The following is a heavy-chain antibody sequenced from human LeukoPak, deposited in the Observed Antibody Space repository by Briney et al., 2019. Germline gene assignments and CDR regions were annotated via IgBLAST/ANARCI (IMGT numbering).Heavy chain of an antibody. V-gene: IGHV4-39*07. D-gene: IGHD1-26*01. CDR1: GGSISSSSYY. Sequence: ASETLSLTCTVSGGSISSSSYYWGWIRQPPGKGLEWIGSIYYSGSTYYNPSLKSRVTISVDTSKNQFSLKLSSVTAADTAVYYCARDWELGVFDYWGQGTLVTVSS. CDR3: ARDWELGVFDY. CDR2: IYYSGST. J-gene: IGHJ4*02.